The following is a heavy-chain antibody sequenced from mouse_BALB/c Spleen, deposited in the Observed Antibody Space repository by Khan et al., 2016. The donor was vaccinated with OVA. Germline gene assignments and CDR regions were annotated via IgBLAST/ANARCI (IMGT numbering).Heavy chain of an antibody. V-gene: IGHV1-7*01. CDR1: GYTFTTYW. J-gene: IGHJ2*01. Sequence: QVQLQQSGAELAKPGASVKMSCKASGYTFTTYWMHWVKQRPRQGLEWIGYINPTSGYTDYNDKFKDRATLSADKSSSTAYMQLNSLTSEDSAVYYCTRDRIDYWGQGTTLTVSS. CDR2: INPTSGYT. CDR3: TRDRIDY.